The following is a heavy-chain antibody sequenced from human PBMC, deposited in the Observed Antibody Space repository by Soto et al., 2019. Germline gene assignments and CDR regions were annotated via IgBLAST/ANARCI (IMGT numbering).Heavy chain of an antibody. J-gene: IGHJ5*02. CDR3: ARSDHYHWSDP. D-gene: IGHD1-26*01. Sequence: SETLSLTCAVYVVSFSGYYWSCFRHPPEKWLEWIGEINHSGSTNYNPSFKSRVTISVDTSTNQFSMKLSSVTPADTAVYYCARSDHYHWSDPLARGT. CDR1: VVSFSGYY. V-gene: IGHV4-34*01. CDR2: INHSGST.